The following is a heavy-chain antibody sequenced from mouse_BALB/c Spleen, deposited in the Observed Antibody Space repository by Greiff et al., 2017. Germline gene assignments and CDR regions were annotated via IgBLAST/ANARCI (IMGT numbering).Heavy chain of an antibody. J-gene: IGHJ4*01. CDR1: GFTFSSFG. D-gene: IGHD1-1*02. CDR3: AIDGRYICNYAMDY. Sequence: VQLKESGGGLVQPGGSRKLSCAASGFTFSSFGMHWVRQAPEKGLEWVAYISSGSSTIYYADTVKGRFTISRDNPKNTLFLQMTSLRSEDTAMYYCAIDGRYICNYAMDYWGQGTSVTVSS. V-gene: IGHV5-17*02. CDR2: ISSGSSTI.